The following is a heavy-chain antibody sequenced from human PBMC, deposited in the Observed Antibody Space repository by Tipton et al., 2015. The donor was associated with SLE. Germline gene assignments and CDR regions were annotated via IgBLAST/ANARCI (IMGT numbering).Heavy chain of an antibody. Sequence: QLVQSGAEVRKPGASVRVSCKTSRYSFADYDITWVRQAPGQRLEWMGWISAYNGNTNYAQNLQGRVSMTTDTSTTTAYMELRNLRSDDTAVYYCATQPPYSGTWYFDYWGQGTLVTVSS. D-gene: IGHD6-13*01. V-gene: IGHV1-18*01. CDR1: RYSFADYD. CDR2: ISAYNGNT. CDR3: ATQPPYSGTWYFDY. J-gene: IGHJ4*02.